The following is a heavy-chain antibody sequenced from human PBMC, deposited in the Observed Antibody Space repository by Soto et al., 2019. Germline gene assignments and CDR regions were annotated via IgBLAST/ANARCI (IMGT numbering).Heavy chain of an antibody. CDR3: ATDLEHGGRGAFDI. CDR2: ISYDGSNK. Sequence: QVQLVESGGGVVQPGRSLRLSCAASGFTFSSYGMHWVRQAPGKGLEWVAVISYDGSNKYYADTVKGQFTISRDNSNNTLYLQMNSLRAEDTAVYYCATDLEHGGRGAFDIWGQGTMVTVSS. D-gene: IGHD1-1*01. J-gene: IGHJ3*02. CDR1: GFTFSSYG. V-gene: IGHV3-30*03.